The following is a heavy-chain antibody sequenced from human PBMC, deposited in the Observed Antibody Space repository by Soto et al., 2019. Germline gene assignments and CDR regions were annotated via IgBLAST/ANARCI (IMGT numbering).Heavy chain of an antibody. CDR1: GGTFSSYA. CDR3: ARGVAQQQLTRIYYYYYGMDV. Sequence: EASVKVSCKASGGTFSSYAISWVRQAPGQGLEWMGGIIPIFGTANYAQKFQGRVTITADESTSTAYMELSSLRSEDTAVYYCARGVAQQQLTRIYYYYYGMDVWGQGTTVTVSS. D-gene: IGHD6-13*01. V-gene: IGHV1-69*13. J-gene: IGHJ6*02. CDR2: IIPIFGTA.